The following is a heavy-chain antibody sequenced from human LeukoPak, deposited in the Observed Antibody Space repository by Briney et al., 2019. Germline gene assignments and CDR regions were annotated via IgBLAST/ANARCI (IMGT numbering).Heavy chain of an antibody. Sequence: SVKVSCKASGGTFSSYAISWVRQAPGQGLEWMGRIIPILGIANYAQKFQGRVTMTRDTSISTAYMELSRLRSDDTAVYYCASINIREQYYFDYWGQGTLVTVSS. CDR3: ASINIREQYYFDY. CDR2: IIPILGIA. J-gene: IGHJ4*02. D-gene: IGHD2/OR15-2a*01. CDR1: GGTFSSYA. V-gene: IGHV1-69*04.